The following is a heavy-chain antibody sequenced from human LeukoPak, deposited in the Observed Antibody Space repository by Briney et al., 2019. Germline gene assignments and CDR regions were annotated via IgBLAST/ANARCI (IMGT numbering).Heavy chain of an antibody. V-gene: IGHV3-15*01. CDR3: TTGTWIQLWLADY. D-gene: IGHD5-18*01. CDR2: IITKTDGGPT. J-gene: IGHJ4*02. CDR1: GFTFSNAC. Sequence: GGSLRLSCAASGFTFSNACMSWVRQAPGKGLEWVGHIITKTDGGPTDYAAPVKGRFTISREDSKNTLYLQMHSLKTEDTALYYCTTGTWIQLWLADYWGQGTLVTVSS.